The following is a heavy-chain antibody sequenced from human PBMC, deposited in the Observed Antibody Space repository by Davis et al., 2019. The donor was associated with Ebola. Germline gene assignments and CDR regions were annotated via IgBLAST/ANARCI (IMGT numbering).Heavy chain of an antibody. Sequence: PGGSLRLSCAASGFSFSNCWMSWVRQAPGKGLEWVANIKEEGSEKYYVDSVKGRFTISRDNAKNSLYLQMNSLRVEDTAMYYWARGRKEGHTVGGWFDPWGQGSLGTVSS. J-gene: IGHJ5*02. CDR1: GFSFSNCW. CDR2: IKEEGSEK. CDR3: ARGRKEGHTVGGWFDP. D-gene: IGHD4-23*01. V-gene: IGHV3-7*01.